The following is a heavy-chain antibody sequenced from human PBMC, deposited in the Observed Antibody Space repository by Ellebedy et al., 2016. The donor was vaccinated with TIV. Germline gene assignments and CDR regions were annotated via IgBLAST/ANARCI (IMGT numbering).Heavy chain of an antibody. D-gene: IGHD4-17*01. CDR1: GGSISSYY. CDR2: IYYSGST. V-gene: IGHV4-39*01. Sequence: MPSETLSLTCTVSGGSISSYYWGWIRQPPGKGLEWIGSIYYSGSTYYNPSLKSRVTISVDTSKNQFSLKLSSVTAADTAVYYCARRLTSVTIRQNFDYWGQGTLVTVSS. CDR3: ARRLTSVTIRQNFDY. J-gene: IGHJ4*02.